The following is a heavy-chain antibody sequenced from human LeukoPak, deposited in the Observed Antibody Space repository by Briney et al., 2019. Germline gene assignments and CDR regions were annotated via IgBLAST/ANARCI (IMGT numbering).Heavy chain of an antibody. CDR1: GFTVSSNY. Sequence: GGSLRLSCTASGFTVSSNYMSWVRQAPGKGLEWVSVICRGGSTHYADSVKGRFTISRDNSKNTLYLQMTSLRAEDTAVYYCAREDGDYYDSSGYYFDYWGQGTLVTVSS. J-gene: IGHJ4*02. D-gene: IGHD3-22*01. V-gene: IGHV3-53*01. CDR3: AREDGDYYDSSGYYFDY. CDR2: ICRGGST.